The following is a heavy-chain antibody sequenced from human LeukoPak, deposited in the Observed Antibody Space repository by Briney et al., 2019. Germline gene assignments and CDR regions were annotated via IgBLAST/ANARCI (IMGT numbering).Heavy chain of an antibody. CDR3: AKVPYYDFWSGYYTPPKKYFDY. CDR1: GFTFSSYA. CDR2: ISGSGGST. V-gene: IGHV3-23*01. J-gene: IGHJ4*02. D-gene: IGHD3-3*01. Sequence: GGSLRLSCAASGFTFSSYAMSWVRQAPGKGLEWVSAISGSGGSTYYADSVKGRFTVSRDNSKNTLYLQMNSLRAEDTAVYYCAKVPYYDFWSGYYTPPKKYFDYWGQGTLVTVSS.